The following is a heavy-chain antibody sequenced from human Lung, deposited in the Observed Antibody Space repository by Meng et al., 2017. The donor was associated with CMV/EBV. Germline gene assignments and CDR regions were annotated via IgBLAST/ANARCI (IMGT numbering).Heavy chain of an antibody. CDR3: ARPGAAAETEGFDL. D-gene: IGHD6-13*01. J-gene: IGHJ2*01. Sequence: SCTVSGGSISSYYWSWIRQPPGKGLEWIGYIYYSGSTNYNPSLKSRVTISVDMSKNQFSLKLSSVTAADTAVYYCARPGAAAETEGFDLWGRGTLVTVSS. CDR1: GGSISSYY. V-gene: IGHV4-59*08. CDR2: IYYSGST.